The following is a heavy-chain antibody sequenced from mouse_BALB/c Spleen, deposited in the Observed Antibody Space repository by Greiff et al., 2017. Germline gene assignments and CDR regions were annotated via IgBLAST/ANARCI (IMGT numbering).Heavy chain of an antibody. CDR3: ARSGGPRYFDV. V-gene: IGHV1-54*01. J-gene: IGHJ1*01. D-gene: IGHD3-1*01. Sequence: VQLQQSGAELVRPGTSVKVSCKASGYAFTNYLIEWVKQRPGQGLEWIGVINPGSGGTNYNEKFKGKATLTADKSSSTAYMQLSSLTSDDSAVYFCARSGGPRYFDVWGAGTTVTVSS. CDR2: INPGSGGT. CDR1: GYAFTNYL.